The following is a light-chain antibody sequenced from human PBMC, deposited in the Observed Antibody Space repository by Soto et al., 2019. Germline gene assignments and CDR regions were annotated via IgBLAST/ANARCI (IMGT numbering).Light chain of an antibody. Sequence: DIPMTQSPSALSASVGDRVTITCRASQDISNSLNWYQQKPGKAPKLLIFDASSVETGVPSRFSGSGSGTDFTFTITSLQPEDIATYHCQQYEDLPLTFGGGTKVEIK. CDR2: DAS. J-gene: IGKJ4*01. CDR1: QDISNS. CDR3: QQYEDLPLT. V-gene: IGKV1-33*01.